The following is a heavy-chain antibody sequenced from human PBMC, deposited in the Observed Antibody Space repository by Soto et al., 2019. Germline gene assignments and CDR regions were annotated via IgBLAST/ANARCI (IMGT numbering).Heavy chain of an antibody. J-gene: IGHJ4*02. V-gene: IGHV3-30*18. CDR3: AKQSSSWHPTFDY. D-gene: IGHD6-13*01. CDR1: GFTFSSYG. CDR2: ISYDGSNK. Sequence: QVQLVESGGGVVQPGRSLRLSCAASGFTFSSYGMHWVRQAPGQGLEGVAVISYDGSNKYYADSVKGRFTISRDNSKNPLYLQMNSLRAEDTAVYYCAKQSSSWHPTFDYWGQGTLVTVSS.